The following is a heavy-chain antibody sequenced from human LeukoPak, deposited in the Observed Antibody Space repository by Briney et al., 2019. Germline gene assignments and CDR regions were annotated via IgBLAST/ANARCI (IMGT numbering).Heavy chain of an antibody. CDR2: IKQDESEK. J-gene: IGHJ4*02. V-gene: IGHV3-7*01. CDR3: ARDPSGSDFDY. D-gene: IGHD5-12*01. Sequence: GGSLRLSCAASGFTFSNYWMSWVRQAPGKGLEWVANIKQDESEKFYVDSVKGRFTISRDNAKNSLYLQMNSLRAEDTAVYYCARDPSGSDFDYWGQGTLVTVSS. CDR1: GFTFSNYW.